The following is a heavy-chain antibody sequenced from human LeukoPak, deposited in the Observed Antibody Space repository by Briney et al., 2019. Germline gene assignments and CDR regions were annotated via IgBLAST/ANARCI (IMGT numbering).Heavy chain of an antibody. CDR3: AKARGDDYGDYDNWFDP. V-gene: IGHV3-23*01. Sequence: GGSLRLSCAASGFTFSSYAMSWVRQAPGKGLEWVSAISGSGGSTYYADSVKGRFTISRDNSKNTLYLQMNSLRAEDTALYYCAKARGDDYGDYDNWFDPWGQGTLVTVSS. J-gene: IGHJ5*02. D-gene: IGHD4-17*01. CDR2: ISGSGGST. CDR1: GFTFSSYA.